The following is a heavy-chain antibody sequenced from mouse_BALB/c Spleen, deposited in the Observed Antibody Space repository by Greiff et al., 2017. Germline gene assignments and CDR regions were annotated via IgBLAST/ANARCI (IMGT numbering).Heavy chain of an antibody. V-gene: IGHV1-54*01. CDR3: ARIHYYGSWFAY. Sequence: QVQLKESGAELVRPGTSVKVSCKASGYAFTNYLIEWVKQRPGQGLEWIGVINPGSGGTNYNEKFKGKATLTADKSSSTAYMQLSSLTSDDSAVYFCARIHYYGSWFAYWGQGTLVTVSA. J-gene: IGHJ3*01. CDR1: GYAFTNYL. D-gene: IGHD1-2*01. CDR2: INPGSGGT.